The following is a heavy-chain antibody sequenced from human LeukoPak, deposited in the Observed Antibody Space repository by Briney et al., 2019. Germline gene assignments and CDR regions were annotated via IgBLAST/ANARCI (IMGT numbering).Heavy chain of an antibody. J-gene: IGHJ4*02. CDR3: ARDLIQRYYDSRDDY. D-gene: IGHD3-22*01. V-gene: IGHV1-46*01. CDR1: GYTFTSYY. Sequence: ASVKVSCKASGYTFTSYYMHWVRQAPGQGLEWMGIINPSGGSTSYAQKFQGRVTMTRDTSTSTVYMELSSLRSEVTAVYYCARDLIQRYYDSRDDYWGQGTLVTVSS. CDR2: INPSGGST.